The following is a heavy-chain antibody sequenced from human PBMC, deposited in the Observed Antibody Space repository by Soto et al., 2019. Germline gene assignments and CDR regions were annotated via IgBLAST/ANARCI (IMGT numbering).Heavy chain of an antibody. CDR1: GGSISSSSYY. J-gene: IGHJ4*02. CDR2: MYHSGST. V-gene: IGHV4-39*01. CDR3: SAYCGGDCYHLEY. Sequence: SETLSLTYTVSGGSISSSSYYWGWIRQPPGEWLDWIGIMYHSGSTYYNPSLKSRVTICVDTCKKQFALKLISVTAADTAVYYCSAYCGGDCYHLEYCGQGPLVTVS. D-gene: IGHD2-21*02.